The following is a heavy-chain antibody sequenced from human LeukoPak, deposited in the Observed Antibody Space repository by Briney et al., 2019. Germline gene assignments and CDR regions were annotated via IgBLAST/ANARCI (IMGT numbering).Heavy chain of an antibody. J-gene: IGHJ3*02. V-gene: IGHV4-39*01. CDR2: IYYSGST. D-gene: IGHD3-22*01. Sequence: PSETLSLTCTVSGGSISSSSYYWGWIRQPPGKGLEWIGSIYYSGSTHYNPSLKSRVTISVDTSKNQFSLKLSSVTAADTAVYYCARRAADYYDRGAFDIWGQGTMVTVSS. CDR1: GGSISSSSYY. CDR3: ARRAADYYDRGAFDI.